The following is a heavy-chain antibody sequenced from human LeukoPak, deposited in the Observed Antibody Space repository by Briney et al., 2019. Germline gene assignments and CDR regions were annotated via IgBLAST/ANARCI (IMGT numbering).Heavy chain of an antibody. CDR1: GGTFSSYA. CDR3: ERDKRGEWELPLN. D-gene: IGHD1-26*01. Sequence: SVKVSCNASGGTFSSYAISWVRQAPGQGLEWMGRIIPIFGTANYAQKFQGRVTITTDESTSTAYMELSSLRSEDPAVYYCERDKRGEWELPLNWGQGTLVTVSS. V-gene: IGHV1-69*05. J-gene: IGHJ4*02. CDR2: IIPIFGTA.